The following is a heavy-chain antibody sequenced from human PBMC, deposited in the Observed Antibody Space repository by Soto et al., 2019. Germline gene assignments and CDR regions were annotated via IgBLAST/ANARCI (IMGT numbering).Heavy chain of an antibody. CDR3: ARELYSCGGDCPYYMDY. Sequence: QAQLVQSGAEGKKPGASVRVSCKTSRYPFTDYFIHWVRQAPGQGLEWMGIISLYHHSTSYAQKFQARLTVTADTSTTTVYMDLSSLTSEDSAVYWCARELYSCGGDCPYYMDYWGQGTLVTVSS. CDR2: ISLYHHST. CDR1: RYPFTDYF. J-gene: IGHJ4*02. D-gene: IGHD2-21*02. V-gene: IGHV1-46*01.